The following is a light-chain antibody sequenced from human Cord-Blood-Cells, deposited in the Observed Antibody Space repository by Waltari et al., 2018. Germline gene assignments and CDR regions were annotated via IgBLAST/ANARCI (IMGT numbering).Light chain of an antibody. Sequence: QSVLTQPPSVSGAPGQRATISCPGSSPNLGAGYDVPWYQQLPGTAPKLLIYGNSNRPSGVPDRFSGSKSGTSASLAITGLQAEDEADYYCQSYDSSLNWVFGGGTKLTVL. V-gene: IGLV1-40*01. J-gene: IGLJ3*02. CDR1: SPNLGAGYD. CDR2: GNS. CDR3: QSYDSSLNWV.